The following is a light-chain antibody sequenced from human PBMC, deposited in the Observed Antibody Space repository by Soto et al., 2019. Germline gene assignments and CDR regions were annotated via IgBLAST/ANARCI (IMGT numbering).Light chain of an antibody. J-gene: IGKJ1*01. CDR2: DAS. CDR3: QQRRFGPVT. CDR1: QSVSSY. V-gene: IGKV3-11*01. Sequence: EIVLTQSPAILSMSPGERATLSCRASQSVSSYFAWYQQKPGQAPRLLIYDASNRATGVPARFSGSGSGTDFTLTISSLEPEEFAVYYCQQRRFGPVTFGQGNRWIS.